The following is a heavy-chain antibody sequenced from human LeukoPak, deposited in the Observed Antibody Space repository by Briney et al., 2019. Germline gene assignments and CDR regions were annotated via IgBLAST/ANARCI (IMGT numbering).Heavy chain of an antibody. D-gene: IGHD3-10*01. CDR3: ARRGIWFGGLYDA. Sequence: SETLSLTCAVYGGSFSGYYWSWIRQPPGKGLEWIGEINHSGSTNYNPSLKSRVTISVDTSKNQFSLKLSSVTAADTAVYYCARRGIWFGGLYDAWDQGTLVTVSS. V-gene: IGHV4-34*01. J-gene: IGHJ5*02. CDR2: INHSGST. CDR1: GGSFSGYY.